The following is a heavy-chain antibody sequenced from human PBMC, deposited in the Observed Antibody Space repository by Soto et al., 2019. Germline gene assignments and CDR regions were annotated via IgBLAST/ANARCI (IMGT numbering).Heavy chain of an antibody. V-gene: IGHV1-18*01. CDR1: GYTFSSFG. Sequence: ASVKVSCKASGYTFSSFGIIWVRQAPGQGLEWMGWISAYNGNTNYAQKFQGRVTMTTDTSTSSAYMELRSLRSDDTAVYYCARPLDYYYYAMDAWGQGTTVTAP. J-gene: IGHJ6*02. CDR2: ISAYNGNT. CDR3: ARPLDYYYYAMDA.